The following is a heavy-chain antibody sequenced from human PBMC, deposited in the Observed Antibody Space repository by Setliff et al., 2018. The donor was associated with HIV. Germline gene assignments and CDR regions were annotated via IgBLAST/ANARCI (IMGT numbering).Heavy chain of an antibody. D-gene: IGHD2-8*01. CDR2: INHSGST. CDR3: AREAYCTNGVCSTFDY. V-gene: IGHV4-34*09. CDR1: GGSISSYY. Sequence: SETLSLTCTVSGGSISSYYWSWIRQPPGKGLEWIGEINHSGSTNYNPSLKSRVTISVDTSKNQFSLKLSSVTAADTAVYYCAREAYCTNGVCSTFDYWGQGTLVTVSS. J-gene: IGHJ4*02.